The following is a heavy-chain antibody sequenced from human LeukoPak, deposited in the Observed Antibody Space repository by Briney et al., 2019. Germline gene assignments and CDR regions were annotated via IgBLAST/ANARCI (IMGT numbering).Heavy chain of an antibody. CDR1: GFTFRNFA. CDR3: AKEFDSSGFFDC. J-gene: IGHJ4*02. D-gene: IGHD3-22*01. CDR2: ISGSGGST. Sequence: GGSLRLSCAASGFTFRNFAMSWVRQAPGKGLEWVSAISGSGGSTYLAASAKGRFTISRDSSKNTLYLQMNSLRAEDTAVYYCAKEFDSSGFFDCWGQGHLVTVSS. V-gene: IGHV3-23*01.